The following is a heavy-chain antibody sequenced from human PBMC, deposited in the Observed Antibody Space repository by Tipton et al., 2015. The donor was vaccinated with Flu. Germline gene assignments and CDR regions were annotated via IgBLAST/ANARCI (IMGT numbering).Heavy chain of an antibody. Sequence: LSLTCSVSGGSVSSGGYYWTWIRQPPGKGLEYIGQIYNSGATNYNPSLKSRLTISLDTSQNQFSLRLTSVTAADTAVYYCARMRARDCTLGVCYLWWFDLWGRGTLVTVSS. CDR2: IYNSGAT. V-gene: IGHV4-61*08. D-gene: IGHD2-8*01. CDR3: ARMRARDCTLGVCYLWWFDL. CDR1: GGSVSSGGYY. J-gene: IGHJ2*01.